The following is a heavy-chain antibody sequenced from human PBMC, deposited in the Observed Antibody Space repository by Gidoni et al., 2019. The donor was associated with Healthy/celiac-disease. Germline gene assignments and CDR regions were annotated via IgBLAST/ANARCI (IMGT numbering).Heavy chain of an antibody. CDR2: ISYDGINK. V-gene: IGHV3-30*01. J-gene: IGHJ5*02. CDR1: GSTFSSSA. CDR3: ARAPIVVVPADSDWFDP. Sequence: QVQLAECGGGGVQPGRSRGRTGAGSGSTFSSSAMHWGRQAPGKGLEWVAVISYDGINKYYADSVNGRFPLSRDNSKNTLYLQMTSLRAEDTAVYYCARAPIVVVPADSDWFDPWGQGTLVTVSS. D-gene: IGHD2-2*01.